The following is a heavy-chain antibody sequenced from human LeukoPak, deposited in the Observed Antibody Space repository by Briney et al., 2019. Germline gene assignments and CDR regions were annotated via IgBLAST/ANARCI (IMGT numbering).Heavy chain of an antibody. CDR3: AKDFPDIVVVPAAPGAFDI. CDR1: GFTFSSYG. D-gene: IGHD2-2*01. V-gene: IGHV3-30*02. CDR2: IRYDGSNK. Sequence: GGSLRLSCAASGFTFSSYGMHWVRQAPGKGLEWVAFIRYDGSNKYYADSVKGRFTISRDNSKNTLYLQMNSLRAEDTAVYYCAKDFPDIVVVPAAPGAFDIWGQGTMVTVSS. J-gene: IGHJ3*02.